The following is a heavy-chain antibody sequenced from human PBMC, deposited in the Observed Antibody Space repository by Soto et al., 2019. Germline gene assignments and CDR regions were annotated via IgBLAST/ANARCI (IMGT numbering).Heavy chain of an antibody. J-gene: IGHJ6*02. CDR3: ARVRMATTLFYYYYGMDV. Sequence: QVQLVQSGAEVKKPGSSVKVSCKASGGTFSSYAISWVRQAPGQGLEWLGGIIPIFGTANYAQKFQGRVTITADESTSTAYMELSSRRSADTAVYYCARVRMATTLFYYYYGMDVWGQGTTVTVSS. D-gene: IGHD5-12*01. CDR1: GGTFSSYA. CDR2: IIPIFGTA. V-gene: IGHV1-69*01.